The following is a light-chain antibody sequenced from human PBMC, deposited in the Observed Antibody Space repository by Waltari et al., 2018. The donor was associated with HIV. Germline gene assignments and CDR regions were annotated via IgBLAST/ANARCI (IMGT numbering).Light chain of an antibody. CDR3: CSYAGSGTLRVYV. CDR1: SSDVGNYNL. J-gene: IGLJ1*01. Sequence: QSALTQPASVSGSPGQSITISCTGTSSDVGNYNLVSWYQHHPGKPPKLIIYEVTKRPAGISNRFSGSKSGNTASLTIAGLQAEDEADYYCCSYAGSGTLRVYVFGTGTKVTVL. V-gene: IGLV2-23*02. CDR2: EVT.